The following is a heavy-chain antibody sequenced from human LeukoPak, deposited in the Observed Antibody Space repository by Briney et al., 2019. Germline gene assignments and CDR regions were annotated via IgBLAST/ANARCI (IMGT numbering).Heavy chain of an antibody. V-gene: IGHV3-74*01. CDR2: INSDGSST. J-gene: IGHJ5*02. CDR1: GFTFSSYW. CDR3: ARDPREILGVVSLDP. D-gene: IGHD3-3*01. Sequence: GGSLRLSCAASGFTFSSYWMHWVRQVPGKGLVWVSRINSDGSSTSYADSVKGRFTISRDNDKNTLYLQMNSLRAEDTAVYYCARDPREILGVVSLDPWGQGTLVTVSS.